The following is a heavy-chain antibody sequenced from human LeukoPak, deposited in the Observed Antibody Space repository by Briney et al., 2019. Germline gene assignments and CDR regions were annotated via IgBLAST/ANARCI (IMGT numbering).Heavy chain of an antibody. CDR2: ITGNDGST. D-gene: IGHD6-13*01. J-gene: IGHJ4*02. Sequence: GGSLRLSCAASGFTFSTYAMSWVRQAPGKGLEWVSGITGNDGSTYYADSVKGRFTISRDNSKNTLYLQMNSLRAEDTAVYYCARDPYSSSWYSHDFDYWGQGTLVTVSS. V-gene: IGHV3-23*01. CDR3: ARDPYSSSWYSHDFDY. CDR1: GFTFSTYA.